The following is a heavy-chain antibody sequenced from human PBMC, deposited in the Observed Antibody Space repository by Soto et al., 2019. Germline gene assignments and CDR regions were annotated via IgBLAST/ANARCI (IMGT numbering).Heavy chain of an antibody. V-gene: IGHV3-30*18. Sequence: QVQLVESGGGVVQPGRSLRLSCAASGFGFGGFAMHWVRQAPGKGLEWVALISYDGSDEYYLDSVKGRFTISRDNSKNTVDLQINSLRAEDTAVYYCAKDLGYCTNTCPMALDLWGRGTVVTVSS. D-gene: IGHD2-8*01. CDR3: AKDLGYCTNTCPMALDL. CDR1: GFGFGGFA. J-gene: IGHJ3*01. CDR2: ISYDGSDE.